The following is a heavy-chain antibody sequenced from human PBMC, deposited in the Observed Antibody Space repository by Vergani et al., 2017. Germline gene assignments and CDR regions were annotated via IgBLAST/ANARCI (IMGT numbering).Heavy chain of an antibody. CDR1: GFPLSNAW. CDR3: ASDGAGTIDFDY. Sequence: EVHLVESGGGLVQPGGSLRLSCAASGFPLSNAWIHWVRQGPGTGLEWVSRVGFDGSDTVYADSVKGRFTISKDSAMNTVHLQMTNVRAEDTAVYFCASDGAGTIDFDYWGPGILVTVSS. V-gene: IGHV3-74*01. CDR2: VGFDGSDT. D-gene: IGHD1-26*01. J-gene: IGHJ4*02.